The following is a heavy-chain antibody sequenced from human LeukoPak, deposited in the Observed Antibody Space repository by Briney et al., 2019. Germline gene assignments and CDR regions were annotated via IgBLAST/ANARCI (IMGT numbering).Heavy chain of an antibody. Sequence: SETLSLTCTVSGGSISSSSYYWGWIRQPPGKGLEWIGGIYHSGSTYYNPSLKSRVTISVDRSKNQFSLKLSSVTAADTAVYYCARVLPEGLTGDFAAAYFDYWGQGTLVTVSS. CDR3: ARVLPEGLTGDFAAAYFDY. CDR1: GGSISSSSYY. V-gene: IGHV4-39*07. J-gene: IGHJ4*02. D-gene: IGHD7-27*01. CDR2: IYHSGST.